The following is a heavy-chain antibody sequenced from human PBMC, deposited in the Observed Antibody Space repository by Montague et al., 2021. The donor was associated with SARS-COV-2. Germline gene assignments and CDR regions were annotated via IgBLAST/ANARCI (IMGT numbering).Heavy chain of an antibody. J-gene: IGHJ2*01. CDR2: ISFDGNNE. Sequence: YLRLSCAASGITFSNDDMHWFRQAPGKGLEWVAVISFDGNNEYYADSVKGRFTISRDNSKNTLFLQMSSLRPEDTAVYYCAKDARKWELLPSYWYFDLWGRGTLITVSS. D-gene: IGHD1-26*01. CDR3: AKDARKWELLPSYWYFDL. V-gene: IGHV3-30*18. CDR1: GITFSNDD.